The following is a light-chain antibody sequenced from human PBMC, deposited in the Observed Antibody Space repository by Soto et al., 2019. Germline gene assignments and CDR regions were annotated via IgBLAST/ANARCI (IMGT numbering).Light chain of an antibody. CDR3: QHYNSYSRT. J-gene: IGKJ1*01. V-gene: IGKV1-5*01. CDR1: QSVDSR. CDR2: DAS. Sequence: QMTQSPSTLSASIGDGVTITCRASQSVDSRLAWYQQKPGKAPKLLVYDASTLESGVPSRFSGSGSGAEFTLTISSLQPDDFATYYCQHYNSYSRTFGQGTKVDIK.